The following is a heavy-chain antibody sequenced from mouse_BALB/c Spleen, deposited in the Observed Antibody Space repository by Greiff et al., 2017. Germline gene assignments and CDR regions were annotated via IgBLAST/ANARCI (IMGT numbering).Heavy chain of an antibody. J-gene: IGHJ2*01. CDR1: GYTFTSYV. CDR2: INPYNDGT. D-gene: IGHD1-1*01. Sequence: EVKLQQSGPELVKPGASVKMSCKASGYTFTSYVMHWVKQKPGQGLEWIGYINPYNDGTKYNEKFKGKATLTSDKSSSTAYMELSSLTSEDSAVYYCAREGGSSSYYFDYWGQGTTLTVSS. CDR3: AREGGSSSYYFDY. V-gene: IGHV1-14*01.